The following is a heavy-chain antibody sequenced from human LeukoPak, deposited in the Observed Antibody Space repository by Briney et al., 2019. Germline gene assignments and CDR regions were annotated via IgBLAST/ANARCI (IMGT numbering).Heavy chain of an antibody. Sequence: EGSLRLSCAASGFTFSSYAMSWVRQAPGKGLEWVSAISGSGGSTYYADSVKGRFTISRDNSKNTLYLQMNSLRAEDTAVYYCAKDRIIVGATFFDYWGQGTLVTVSS. J-gene: IGHJ4*02. CDR1: GFTFSSYA. D-gene: IGHD1-26*01. V-gene: IGHV3-23*01. CDR2: ISGSGGST. CDR3: AKDRIIVGATFFDY.